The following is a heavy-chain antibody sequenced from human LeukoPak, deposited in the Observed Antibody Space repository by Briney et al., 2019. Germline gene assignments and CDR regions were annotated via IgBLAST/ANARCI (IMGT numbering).Heavy chain of an antibody. Sequence: ASVKVSCKASGYTFTSYGISWVRQAPGQGLEWMGWISAYNGNTNYAQKLQGRVTMTTDTSTSTAYMEPRSLRSDDTAVYYCARIHSRIAAAGTGYFDYWGQGTLVTVSS. CDR2: ISAYNGNT. V-gene: IGHV1-18*01. J-gene: IGHJ4*02. CDR3: ARIHSRIAAAGTGYFDY. CDR1: GYTFTSYG. D-gene: IGHD6-13*01.